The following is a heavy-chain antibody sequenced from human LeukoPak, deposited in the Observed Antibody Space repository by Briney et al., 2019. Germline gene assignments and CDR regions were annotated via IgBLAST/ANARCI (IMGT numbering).Heavy chain of an antibody. CDR2: FDPEDGET. CDR3: ATDNITMIVIGAFDI. CDR1: GYTLTELS. V-gene: IGHV1-24*01. D-gene: IGHD3-22*01. J-gene: IGHJ3*02. Sequence: ASVKVSCKVSGYTLTELSMHWVRQAPGKGLEWMGGFDPEDGETIYAQKFQGRVTMTEDTSTDTAYMELSSLRSEDTAAYYCATDNITMIVIGAFDIWGQGTMVTVSS.